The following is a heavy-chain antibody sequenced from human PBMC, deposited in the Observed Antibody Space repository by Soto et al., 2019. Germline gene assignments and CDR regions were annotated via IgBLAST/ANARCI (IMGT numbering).Heavy chain of an antibody. CDR2: ISWNSGSI. V-gene: IGHV3-9*01. D-gene: IGHD2-2*01. CDR1: GFTFDDYA. Sequence: EVQLVESGGGLVQPGRSLRLSCAASGFTFDDYAMHWVRQAPGKGLEWVSGISWNSGSIGYADSVKGRFTISRDNAKNSLYLQMNSLRAEDTALYYCAKDGGPPRLVVPAANFDYWGQGTLVTVSS. J-gene: IGHJ4*02. CDR3: AKDGGPPRLVVPAANFDY.